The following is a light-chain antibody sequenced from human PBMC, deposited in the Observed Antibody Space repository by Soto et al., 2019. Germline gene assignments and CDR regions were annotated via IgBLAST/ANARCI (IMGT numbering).Light chain of an antibody. Sequence: IVMTQSPATLSVSPGERATLSCRASQNISSNLAWYQQKPGQAPSVLIDGASTRATGIPARVSGSGSGTECTLTISSLHSEDFAVSYCQKYNNCLWTCGQGTKVEIK. J-gene: IGKJ1*01. V-gene: IGKV3-15*01. CDR1: QNISSN. CDR2: GAS. CDR3: QKYNNCLWT.